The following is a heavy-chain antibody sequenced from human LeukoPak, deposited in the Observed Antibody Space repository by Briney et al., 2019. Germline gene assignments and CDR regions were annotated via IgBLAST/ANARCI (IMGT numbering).Heavy chain of an antibody. J-gene: IGHJ6*03. Sequence: GGSLRLSCAASGFTFSDYYMSWVRQAPGKGLEWVSVIYSGGSTYYADSVKGRFTISRDNSKNTLYLQMNSLRAEDTAVYYCAKDPEGDSGYDNYYYYYMDVWGKGTTVTISS. CDR3: AKDPEGDSGYDNYYYYYMDV. V-gene: IGHV3-66*01. D-gene: IGHD5-12*01. CDR2: IYSGGST. CDR1: GFTFSDYY.